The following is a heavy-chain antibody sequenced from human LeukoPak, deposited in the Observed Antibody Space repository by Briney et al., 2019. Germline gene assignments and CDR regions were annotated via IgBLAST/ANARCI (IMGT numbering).Heavy chain of an antibody. CDR1: GLTFSNHA. CDR3: AKGGRLQITDY. CDR2: ISGLGDEV. D-gene: IGHD2-15*01. J-gene: IGHJ4*02. Sequence: GSLRLSCAASGLTFSNHAMTWVRQAPGKGLEWVSTISGLGDEVYYVDSVKGRFTISRDNSMNTLYLQMNSLRGEDTALYYCAKGGRLQITDYWGQGTLVTVSS. V-gene: IGHV3-23*01.